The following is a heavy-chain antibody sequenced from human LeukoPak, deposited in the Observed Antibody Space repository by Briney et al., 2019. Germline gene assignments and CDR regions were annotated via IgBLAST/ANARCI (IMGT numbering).Heavy chain of an antibody. V-gene: IGHV3-33*01. CDR1: GFSFSNHG. CDR2: IWDDGNNK. CDR3: ARESAGAYFDY. D-gene: IGHD1-26*01. J-gene: IGHJ4*02. Sequence: PGGSLRLSCAASGFSFSNHGMHWVRQAPGKRLEWVAVIWDDGNNKRYANSVNGRFTISRDNSENTLYLQMNGLTAEDTAMYYCARESAGAYFDYWGQGTLVTVSS.